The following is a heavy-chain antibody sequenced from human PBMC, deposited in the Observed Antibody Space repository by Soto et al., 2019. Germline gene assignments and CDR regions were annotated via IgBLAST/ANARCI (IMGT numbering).Heavy chain of an antibody. V-gene: IGHV4-59*01. CDR1: GGSISSDY. J-gene: IGHJ4*02. CDR3: ARDPLPGY. Sequence: SETLSLTCTVSGGSISSDYWSWIRQPPGKGLEWIGYIYYRGNTNYNPSLKSRVTISIDTSKNQFSLKLSSVTAADTAVYYCARDPLPGYWGQGTLVTVS. CDR2: IYYRGNT.